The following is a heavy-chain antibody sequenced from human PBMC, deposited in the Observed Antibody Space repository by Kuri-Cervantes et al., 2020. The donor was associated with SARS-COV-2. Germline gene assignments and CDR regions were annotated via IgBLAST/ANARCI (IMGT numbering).Heavy chain of an antibody. V-gene: IGHV4-38-2*02. D-gene: IGHD3-10*01. CDR1: GYSISSGYY. J-gene: IGHJ3*02. CDR2: IYHSGST. Sequence: SETLSLTCTVSGYSISSGYYWGWIRQPPGKGLEWIGSIYHSGSTYYKPSLKSRVTISVDTSKNQFSLKLSSVTAADTAVYYCARGENYYGSGSGGFDIWGQGTMVTVSS. CDR3: ARGENYYGSGSGGFDI.